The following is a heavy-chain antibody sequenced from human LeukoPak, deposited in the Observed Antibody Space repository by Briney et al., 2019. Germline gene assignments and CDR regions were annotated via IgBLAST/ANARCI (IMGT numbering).Heavy chain of an antibody. CDR2: ISGSGGST. D-gene: IGHD3-9*01. J-gene: IGHJ4*02. CDR1: GFTFSSYA. Sequence: PGGSLRLSCAASGFTFSSYAMSWVRQAPGKGLEWVSAISGSGGSTYYADSVKGRFTISRDNSKTTLYLQMNSLRAEDTAVYYCAKGVWPYYDILTGYYDFDYWGQGTLVTVSS. V-gene: IGHV3-23*01. CDR3: AKGVWPYYDILTGYYDFDY.